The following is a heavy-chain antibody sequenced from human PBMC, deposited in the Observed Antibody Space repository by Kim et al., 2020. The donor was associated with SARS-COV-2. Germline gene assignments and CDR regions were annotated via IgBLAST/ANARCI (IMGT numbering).Heavy chain of an antibody. CDR2: IYHSGST. V-gene: IGHV4-38-2*02. Sequence: SETLSLTCTVSGYSISSGYYWGWIRQPPGKGLEWIGSIYHSGSTYYNPSLKSRVTISVDTSKNQFSLKLSSVTAADTAVYYCARVRPDGSELGWFDPLG. CDR3: ARVRPDGSELGWFDP. J-gene: IGHJ5*02. CDR1: GYSISSGYY. D-gene: IGHD3-10*01.